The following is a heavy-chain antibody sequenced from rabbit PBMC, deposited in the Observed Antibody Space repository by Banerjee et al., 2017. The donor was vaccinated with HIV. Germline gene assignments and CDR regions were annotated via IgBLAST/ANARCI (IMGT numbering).Heavy chain of an antibody. D-gene: IGHD4-2*01. Sequence: STWYATWAKGRFTISRTSSTTVTLQMTSLTAADTATYFCVRTNSGGYHFNLWGPGTLVTVS. J-gene: IGHJ4*01. V-gene: IGHV1S40*01. CDR2: ST. CDR3: VRTNSGGYHFNL.